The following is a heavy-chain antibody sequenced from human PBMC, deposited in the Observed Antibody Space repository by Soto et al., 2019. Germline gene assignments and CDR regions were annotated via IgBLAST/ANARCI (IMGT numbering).Heavy chain of an antibody. D-gene: IGHD5-18*01. CDR3: AREDTAMVTYWFDP. Sequence: ASVKVSCKASGYTFTSYAMHWVRQAPGQRLEWMGWINAGNGNTKYSQKFQGRVTITRDTSASTAYMELSSLRSEDTAVYYCAREDTAMVTYWFDPWGQGTLVTVSS. CDR1: GYTFTSYA. CDR2: INAGNGNT. J-gene: IGHJ5*02. V-gene: IGHV1-3*01.